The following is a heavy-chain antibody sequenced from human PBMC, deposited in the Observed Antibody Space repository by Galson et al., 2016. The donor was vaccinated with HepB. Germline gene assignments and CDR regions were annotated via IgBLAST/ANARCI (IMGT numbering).Heavy chain of an antibody. J-gene: IGHJ4*02. CDR3: ARACSGGRCYSG. Sequence: SLRLSCAASGFTFSDYYMSWIRQAPGKGLEWVSYISSGSSYTNYADSVKDRFTISRDNSKNTLYLQMNSLRHEDTAVYYCARACSGGRCYSGWGQGTLVTVSS. V-gene: IGHV3-11*06. D-gene: IGHD2-15*01. CDR1: GFTFSDYY. CDR2: ISSGSSYT.